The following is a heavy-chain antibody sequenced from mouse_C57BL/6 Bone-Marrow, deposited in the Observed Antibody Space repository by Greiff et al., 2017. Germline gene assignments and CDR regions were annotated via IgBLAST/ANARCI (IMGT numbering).Heavy chain of an antibody. CDR1: GYTFTNYW. CDR3: ARWGPYSKNAMDD. V-gene: IGHV1-63*01. CDR2: IYPGGGYT. J-gene: IGHJ4*01. Sequence: VQLQQSGAELVRPGTSVKMSCKASGYTFTNYWIGWAKQRPGHGLEWIGDIYPGGGYTNYNEKFKGKATLTADKSSSTAYMQFSSLTSEDSAIYYFARWGPYSKNAMDDWGQGTSVTVSS. D-gene: IGHD2-5*01.